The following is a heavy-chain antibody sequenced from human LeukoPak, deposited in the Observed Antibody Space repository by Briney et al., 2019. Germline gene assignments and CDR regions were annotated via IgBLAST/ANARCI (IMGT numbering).Heavy chain of an antibody. J-gene: IGHJ1*01. CDR3: ARDLYSRSWYGYFQH. Sequence: SETLSLTCTVSGGSISSSSYYWGWIRQPPGKGLEWIGSIHYSGSTNYNPSLKSRVTISVDTSKNQFSLKLSSVTAADTAVYYCARDLYSRSWYGYFQHWGQGTLVTVSS. CDR1: GGSISSSSYY. V-gene: IGHV4-39*07. D-gene: IGHD6-13*01. CDR2: IHYSGST.